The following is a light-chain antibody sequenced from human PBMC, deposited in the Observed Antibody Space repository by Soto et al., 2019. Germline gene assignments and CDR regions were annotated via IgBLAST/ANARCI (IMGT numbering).Light chain of an antibody. CDR1: QSISSN. CDR3: QQYNNWPPT. V-gene: IGKV3-15*01. Sequence: ETVMTQSPATLSVSPGERATLSCRASQSISSNLAWFQQKPGQAPRLLIYDASTMATGFPARFSGSGSGTEFTLTISSLQSEDFAVYYCQQYNNWPPTFGQGTRLEIK. J-gene: IGKJ5*01. CDR2: DAS.